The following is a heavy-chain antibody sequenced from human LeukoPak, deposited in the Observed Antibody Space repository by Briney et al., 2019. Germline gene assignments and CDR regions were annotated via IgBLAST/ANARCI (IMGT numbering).Heavy chain of an antibody. D-gene: IGHD6-6*01. CDR2: IKQDGSEK. V-gene: IGHV3-7*01. Sequence: GGSLSLSCAASGFTFSSAAMTWVRQAPGKGLEWVANIKQDGSEKYYVDSMKGRFTISRDNAKKSLYLQMNSLRAEDTAVYYCARDSSSSSVLFDYWGQGTLVTVSS. CDR3: ARDSSSSSVLFDY. J-gene: IGHJ4*02. CDR1: GFTFSSAA.